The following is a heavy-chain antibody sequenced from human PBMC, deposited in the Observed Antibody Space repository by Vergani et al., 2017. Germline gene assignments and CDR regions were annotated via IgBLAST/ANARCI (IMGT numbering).Heavy chain of an antibody. Sequence: QLQLQESGPGLVKPSETLSLTCTVSGGSISSRSYYWGWIRQPPGKGLEWIGSIYYSGSTYYNPSLKSRVTISVDTSKNQFSLKLSTVTAADSAVYYCACTFYCSITVCWRDGEYWYIDLWGRRTLVTVSS. J-gene: IGHJ2*01. CDR1: GGSISSRSYY. CDR2: IYYSGST. D-gene: IGHD2-2*01. CDR3: ACTFYCSITVCWRDGEYWYIDL. V-gene: IGHV4-39*01.